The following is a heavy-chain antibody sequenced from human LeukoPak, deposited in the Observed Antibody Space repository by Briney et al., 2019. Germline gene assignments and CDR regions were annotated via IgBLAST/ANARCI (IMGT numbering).Heavy chain of an antibody. J-gene: IGHJ4*02. CDR2: IYYSGTT. D-gene: IGHD5-24*01. V-gene: IGHV4-59*01. CDR3: ASRDGYKESFDY. Sequence: GSLRLSCAVSGFAFGSEAMSWIRQPPGEGLEWIGYIYYSGTTDYSPSLKSRVTISVDTSKNQFSLKLSSVTAADTAVHYCASRDGYKESFDYWGQGTLVTVSS. CDR1: GFAFGSEA.